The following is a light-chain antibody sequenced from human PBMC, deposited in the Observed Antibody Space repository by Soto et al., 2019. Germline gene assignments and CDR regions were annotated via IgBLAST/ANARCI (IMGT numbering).Light chain of an antibody. CDR2: DAS. Sequence: EIVFTQSPATLSLSPGERATLSRRASQSVSSYLAWYQQKPGQAPRLLIYDASNRATGIPARFSGSGSGTDFTLTISSLEPEDFAVYYCQQRSNWPPKWTFGQGTKVDIK. J-gene: IGKJ1*01. CDR1: QSVSSY. CDR3: QQRSNWPPKWT. V-gene: IGKV3-11*01.